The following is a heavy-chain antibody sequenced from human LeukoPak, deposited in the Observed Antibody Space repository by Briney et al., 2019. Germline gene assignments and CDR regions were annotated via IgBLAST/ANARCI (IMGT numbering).Heavy chain of an antibody. J-gene: IGHJ4*02. CDR1: GFTLTNHG. D-gene: IGHD2-15*01. CDR3: AKDYCRDGNCPFPFLDS. V-gene: IGHV3-23*01. Sequence: GGSLRLSCAVSGFTLTNHGVSWVRQAPGKGLEWVSIITGTGGRYYGDSVKGRFLLSRDNSKNTVYMQMSSLRAEDTAAYYCAKDYCRDGNCPFPFLDSWGQGTLVTVSS. CDR2: ITGTGGR.